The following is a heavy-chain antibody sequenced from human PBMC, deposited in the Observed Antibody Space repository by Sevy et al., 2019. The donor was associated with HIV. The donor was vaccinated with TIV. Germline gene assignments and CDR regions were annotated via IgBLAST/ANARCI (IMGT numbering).Heavy chain of an antibody. CDR3: ARGPYNSGLRFDF. V-gene: IGHV3-30-3*01. D-gene: IGHD5-12*01. Sequence: GGSLRLSCVASGFSLSDYAMHWVRQGPDKGLAWVAVISFDGGNTYYSDAVEGRFTISRDNSKNTVILQMNSLSPDDTALYYCARGPYNSGLRFDFWGQGTLVTVSS. J-gene: IGHJ4*02. CDR1: GFSLSDYA. CDR2: ISFDGGNT.